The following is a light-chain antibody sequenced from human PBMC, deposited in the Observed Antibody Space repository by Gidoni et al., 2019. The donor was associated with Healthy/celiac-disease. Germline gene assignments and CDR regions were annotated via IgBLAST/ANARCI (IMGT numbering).Light chain of an antibody. Sequence: DIQMTQSPSTLSASVGDRVTITCRARQSISSWLAWYQQKPGKAPKLLIYKASSLESGVPSRFSGSVSGTEFTLTISSLQPDDFATYYCQQYNSYLITFGQGTRLEIK. CDR2: KAS. J-gene: IGKJ5*01. CDR1: QSISSW. CDR3: QQYNSYLIT. V-gene: IGKV1-5*03.